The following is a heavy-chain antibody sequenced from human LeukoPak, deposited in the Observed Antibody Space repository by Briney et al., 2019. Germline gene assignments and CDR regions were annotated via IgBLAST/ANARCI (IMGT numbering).Heavy chain of an antibody. Sequence: ASVKVSCTASGGTFSSYAISWVRRAPGQGLEWMGGIIPIFGTANYAQKFQGRVTITADESTSTAYMELSSLRSEDTAVYYCAAGDSSGYYPIYPPDYWGQGILVTVSS. CDR2: IIPIFGTA. V-gene: IGHV1-69*13. CDR3: AAGDSSGYYPIYPPDY. J-gene: IGHJ4*02. CDR1: GGTFSSYA. D-gene: IGHD3-22*01.